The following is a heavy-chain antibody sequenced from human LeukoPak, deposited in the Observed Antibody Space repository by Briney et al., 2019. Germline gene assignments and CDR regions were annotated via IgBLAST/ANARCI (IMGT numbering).Heavy chain of an antibody. CDR2: ITGSTGDL. J-gene: IGHJ2*01. CDR3: AKVRSFYGAPWYFDL. Sequence: GGSLRLSCAASGFTFNNYAMSWVRQAPGKGLEWVSAITGSTGDLYYSDSVRGRFTISRDNSKNTLYLQMNSLRAEDTAIYYCAKVRSFYGAPWYFDLWGRGTLVTVSS. CDR1: GFTFNNYA. V-gene: IGHV3-23*01. D-gene: IGHD4-17*01.